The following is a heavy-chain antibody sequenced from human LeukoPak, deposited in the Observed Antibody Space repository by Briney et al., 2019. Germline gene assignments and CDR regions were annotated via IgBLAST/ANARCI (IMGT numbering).Heavy chain of an antibody. D-gene: IGHD3-22*01. CDR2: ISGSGGST. Sequence: PGGSLRLSCAASGFTFSNAWMSWVRQAPGKGLEWVSAISGSGGSTYYADSVKGRFTISRDNSKNTLYLQMNSLRAEDTAVYYCAKGLGYQYYFDYWGQGTLVTVSS. J-gene: IGHJ4*02. V-gene: IGHV3-23*01. CDR1: GFTFSNAW. CDR3: AKGLGYQYYFDY.